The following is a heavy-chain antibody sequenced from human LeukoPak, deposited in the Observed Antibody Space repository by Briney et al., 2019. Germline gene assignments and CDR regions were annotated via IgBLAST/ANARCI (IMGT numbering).Heavy chain of an antibody. CDR2: IYYGGST. CDR3: ARPIAAAGYYFDY. J-gene: IGHJ4*02. V-gene: IGHV4-39*01. CDR1: GGSISTSIYF. D-gene: IGHD6-13*01. Sequence: PSETLSLSCTVSGGSISTSIYFWGWIRQPPGKGLEWIGSIYYGGSTYYNPSLKSRVTISVDTSKNQFSLKLSSVTAADTAVYYCARPIAAAGYYFDYWGQGTLVTVSS.